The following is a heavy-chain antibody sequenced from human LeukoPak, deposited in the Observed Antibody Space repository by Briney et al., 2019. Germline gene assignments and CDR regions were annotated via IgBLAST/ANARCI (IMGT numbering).Heavy chain of an antibody. CDR1: GDSITNYH. V-gene: IGHV4-59*08. Sequence: SETLSLTCTVSGDSITNYHWTWIRQPPGKGLEWIGYIYYSGSTNYKPSLKSRVTISVDTSKNQFSLKLTSVTAADTAVYYCARHLDIAASGTFDYWGQGTLVTVSP. D-gene: IGHD6-13*01. J-gene: IGHJ4*02. CDR2: IYYSGST. CDR3: ARHLDIAASGTFDY.